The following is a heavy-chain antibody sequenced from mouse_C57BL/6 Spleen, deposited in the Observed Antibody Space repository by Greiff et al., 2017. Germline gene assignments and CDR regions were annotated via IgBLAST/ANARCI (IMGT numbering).Heavy chain of an antibody. V-gene: IGHV1-11*01. CDR2: IYPVSGET. CDR1: GYTFTDHI. CDR3: GRSASGLYYAMDY. D-gene: IGHD3-2*02. J-gene: IGHJ4*01. Sequence: VQLQQSGAELVSPGASVTLSCKASGYTFTDHIMNWVKKRPGQGLEWIGRIYPVSGETNYNQKFMGKATFSVDRSSSTVYMLLNSMTSEDPAVYYCGRSASGLYYAMDYWGQGTSVTVSS.